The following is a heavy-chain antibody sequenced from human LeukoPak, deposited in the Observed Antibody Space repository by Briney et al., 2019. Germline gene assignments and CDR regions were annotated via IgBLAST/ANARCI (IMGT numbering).Heavy chain of an antibody. Sequence: SETLSLTCTVSGDSISNYYWSWIRQPPGKGLEWIGYVYYSGSTNYNPSLKSRVTISVDTSKNQFSLRLSSVTAADTAVYYCARRHYYYYYMDVWGKGTTVTISS. CDR3: ARRHYYYYYMDV. V-gene: IGHV4-59*01. CDR2: VYYSGST. CDR1: GDSISNYY. J-gene: IGHJ6*03.